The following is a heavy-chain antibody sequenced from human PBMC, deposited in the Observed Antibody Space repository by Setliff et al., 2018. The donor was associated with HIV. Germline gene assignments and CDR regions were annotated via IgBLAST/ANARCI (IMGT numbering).Heavy chain of an antibody. CDR3: ARGGYSYGFGRHRAYFQY. Sequence: SETLSLTCAVYGGSFSAYYWSWIRQTPGTGLEWIGEINHSGGNNYNPSLKSRVTMSVDTSKNQFSLKLSAVTAADTAVFYCARGGYSYGFGRHRAYFQYWGQGTQVTVSS. CDR1: GGSFSAYY. CDR2: INHSGGN. D-gene: IGHD5-18*01. J-gene: IGHJ1*01. V-gene: IGHV4-34*01.